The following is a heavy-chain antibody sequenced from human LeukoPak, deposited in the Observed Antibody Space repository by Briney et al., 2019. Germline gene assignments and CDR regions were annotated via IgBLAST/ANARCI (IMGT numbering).Heavy chain of an antibody. CDR3: ARDPDY. V-gene: IGHV1-18*01. CDR1: GYTLTELS. CDR2: ISAYNGNT. J-gene: IGHJ4*02. Sequence: ASVKVSCKVSGYTLTELSMHWVRQAPGQGLEWMGWISAYNGNTNYAQNLQGRVTMTTETSTNTAYMELRSLKSDDTAVYYCARDPDYWGQGTLVTVSS.